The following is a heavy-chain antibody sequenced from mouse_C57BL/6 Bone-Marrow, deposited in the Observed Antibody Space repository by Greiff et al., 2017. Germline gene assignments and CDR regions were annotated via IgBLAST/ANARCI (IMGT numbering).Heavy chain of an antibody. V-gene: IGHV5-17*01. J-gene: IGHJ1*03. D-gene: IGHD2-4*01. Sequence: DVMLVESGGGLVKPGGSLKLSCAASGFTFSDYGMHWVRQAPEKGLEWVAYISSGSSTIYYADTVKGRFTISRDNAKNTLFLQMTSLRSEDTAMYYCARARGLRYWYFDVWGTGTTVTVSS. CDR3: ARARGLRYWYFDV. CDR2: ISSGSSTI. CDR1: GFTFSDYG.